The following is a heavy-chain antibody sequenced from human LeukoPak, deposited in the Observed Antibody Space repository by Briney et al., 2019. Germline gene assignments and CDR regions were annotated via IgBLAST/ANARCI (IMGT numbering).Heavy chain of an antibody. V-gene: IGHV3-7*01. J-gene: IGHJ6*02. D-gene: IGHD4-23*01. Sequence: PGGSLRLSCAASGFTFSTYWMSWVRQAPGKGLEWVANIKQDGSEKYYVDSVKGRFTISRDNAKNSMYLQMNSLRAEDTAVYDCSGGAAVNRCFDVWGQGTPVTVSS. CDR2: IKQDGSEK. CDR1: GFTFSTYW. CDR3: SGGAAVNRCFDV.